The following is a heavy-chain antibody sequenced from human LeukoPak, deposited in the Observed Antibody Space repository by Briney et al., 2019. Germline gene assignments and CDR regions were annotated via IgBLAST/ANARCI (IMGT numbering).Heavy chain of an antibody. CDR2: INPSGGST. V-gene: IGHV1-46*01. CDR3: ARGGTGAAGTKPGDY. Sequence: ASVKVSCKASVYTFTSYYMHWVRQAPGQGLEWMGIINPSGGSTSYAQKFQGRVTMTRDTSTSTVYMELSSLRSEDTAVYYCARGGTGAAGTKPGDYWGQGTLVTVSS. J-gene: IGHJ4*02. D-gene: IGHD6-13*01. CDR1: VYTFTSYY.